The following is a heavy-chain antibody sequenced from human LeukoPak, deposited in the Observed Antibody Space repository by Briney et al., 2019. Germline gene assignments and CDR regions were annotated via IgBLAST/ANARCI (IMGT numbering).Heavy chain of an antibody. D-gene: IGHD6-19*01. CDR3: AKDGSSGSHYYYGMDV. Sequence: PGRSLRLSCAASGFTFDDYAMHWVRQAPGKGLEWVSGISWNSDSIGYADSVKGRFTISRDNAKNSLYLQMNSLRPEDTALYYCAKDGSSGSHYYYGMDVWGQGTTVTVSS. CDR2: ISWNSDSI. CDR1: GFTFDDYA. J-gene: IGHJ6*02. V-gene: IGHV3-9*01.